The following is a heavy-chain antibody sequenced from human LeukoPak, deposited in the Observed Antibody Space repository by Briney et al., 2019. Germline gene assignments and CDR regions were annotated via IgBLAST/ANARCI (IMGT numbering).Heavy chain of an antibody. D-gene: IGHD4-23*01. CDR1: GGTFSSYA. V-gene: IGHV1-69*04. CDR3: AKMTTVVEAFDI. J-gene: IGHJ3*02. Sequence: SVKVSCKAFGGTFSSYAISWVRQAPGQGLEWMGRIIPILGIANYAQKFQGRVTITADKSTSTAYMELSSLRSEDTAVYYCAKMTTVVEAFDIWGQGTMVTVSS. CDR2: IIPILGIA.